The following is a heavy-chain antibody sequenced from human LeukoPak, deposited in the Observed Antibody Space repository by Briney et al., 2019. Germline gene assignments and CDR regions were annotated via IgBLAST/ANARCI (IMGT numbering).Heavy chain of an antibody. Sequence: GGSLRLSCAGSGFTFSSDAMSWVRQAPGKGLEWVSAISGSGGTTYYADSVKGRFTISRENSKNTLYLQMKSLRPEDTAVYYCAKDTSGSYFTGDYWGQGTLVTVSS. J-gene: IGHJ4*02. CDR3: AKDTSGSYFTGDY. V-gene: IGHV3-23*01. CDR2: ISGSGGTT. D-gene: IGHD3-22*01. CDR1: GFTFSSDA.